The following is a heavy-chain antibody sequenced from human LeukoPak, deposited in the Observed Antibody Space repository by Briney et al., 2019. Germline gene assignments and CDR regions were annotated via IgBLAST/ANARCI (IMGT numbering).Heavy chain of an antibody. CDR2: TKQDGSEQ. CDR1: GFPFSGYW. V-gene: IGHV3-7*01. J-gene: IGHJ4*02. CDR3: SRSLEY. Sequence: GGSLRLSCAASGFPFSGYWMDWVRQAPGKGMEWVANTKQDGSEQYYADSVKGRFTISRDNAKNALYLQMNSLRAEDTAVYYCSRSLEYWGQGALATVSS.